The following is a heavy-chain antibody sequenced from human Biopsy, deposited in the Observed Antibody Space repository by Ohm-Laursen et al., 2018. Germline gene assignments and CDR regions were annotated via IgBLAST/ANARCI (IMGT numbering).Heavy chain of an antibody. V-gene: IGHV3-23*01. CDR1: GFTFASYA. CDR3: AKINPSSIYYYYGMDV. J-gene: IGHJ6*02. Sequence: SLRLSCAAFGFTFASYAMSWVRQAPGKGLEWVSAISGSAGSTNYADSVKGRFTISRDNSKNTLYLQLNSLRAEDTALYYCAKINPSSIYYYYGMDVWGQGTTVTVSS. CDR2: ISGSAGST.